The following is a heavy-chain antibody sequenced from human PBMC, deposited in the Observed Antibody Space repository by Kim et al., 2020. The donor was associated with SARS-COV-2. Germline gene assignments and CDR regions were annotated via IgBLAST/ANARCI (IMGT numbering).Heavy chain of an antibody. CDR3: AREGSSWHGGTRYYYYGMDV. Sequence: SETLSLTCTVSGGSISSYYWSWIRQPPGKGLEWIGYIYYSGSTNYNPSLKSRVTISVDTSKNQFSLKLSSVTAADTAVYYCAREGSSWHGGTRYYYYGMDVWGHGTTVTVSS. J-gene: IGHJ6*02. V-gene: IGHV4-59*01. D-gene: IGHD6-13*01. CDR1: GGSISSYY. CDR2: IYYSGST.